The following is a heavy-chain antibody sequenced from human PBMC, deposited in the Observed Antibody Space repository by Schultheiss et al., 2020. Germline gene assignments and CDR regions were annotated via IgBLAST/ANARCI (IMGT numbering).Heavy chain of an antibody. Sequence: SETLSLTCTVSGGSISSGSYYWNWIRQPPGKGLEWIGEINHSGSTNYNPSLKSRVTISVDTSKNQFSLKLSSVTAADTAVYYCARVPLCGGDCQWYFDLWGRGTLVTVSS. J-gene: IGHJ2*01. CDR2: INHSGST. V-gene: IGHV4-39*07. CDR3: ARVPLCGGDCQWYFDL. CDR1: GGSISSGSYY. D-gene: IGHD2-21*02.